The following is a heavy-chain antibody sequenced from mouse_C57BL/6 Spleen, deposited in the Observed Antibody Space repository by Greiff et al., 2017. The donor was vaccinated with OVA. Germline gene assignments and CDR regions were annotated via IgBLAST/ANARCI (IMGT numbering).Heavy chain of an antibody. CDR3: ARWYFDV. J-gene: IGHJ1*03. CDR2: ISYDGSN. V-gene: IGHV3-6*01. Sequence: EVKLQESGPGLVKPSQSLSLTCSVTGYSITSGYYWNWIRQFPGNKLEWMGYISYDGSNNYNPSLKNRISITRDTSKNQFFLKLNSVTTEDTATYYCARWYFDVWGTGTTVTVSS. CDR1: GYSITSGYY.